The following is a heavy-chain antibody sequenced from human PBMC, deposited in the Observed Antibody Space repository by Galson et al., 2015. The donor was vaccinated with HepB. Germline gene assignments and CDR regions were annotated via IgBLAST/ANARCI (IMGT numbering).Heavy chain of an antibody. CDR3: AKDGPDNCSGGSRYPTFFDY. CDR1: GFTFSSYG. V-gene: IGHV3-30*18. CDR2: ISYDGSNK. Sequence: SLRLSCAASGFTFSSYGMHWVRQAPGKGLEWVAVISYDGSNKYYADSVKGRFTISRDNSKNTLYLQMNSLRAEDTAVYYCAKDGPDNCSGGSRYPTFFDYWGQGTLVTVSS. J-gene: IGHJ4*02. D-gene: IGHD2-15*01.